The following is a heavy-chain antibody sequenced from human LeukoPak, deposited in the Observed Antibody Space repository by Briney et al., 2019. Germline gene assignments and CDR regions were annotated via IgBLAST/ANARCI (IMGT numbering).Heavy chain of an antibody. CDR3: ATLRLSDHFDY. J-gene: IGHJ4*02. Sequence: PGGSLRPSCAASGFTFSSYAMNWVRLSPGKGLEWVAAITDNGNTTYYADSVKGRFTISRDNSKNTLYLQMNSLRAEDTAVYYCATLRLSDHFDYWGQGTLVTVSS. CDR2: ITDNGNTT. V-gene: IGHV3-23*01. D-gene: IGHD2-15*01. CDR1: GFTFSSYA.